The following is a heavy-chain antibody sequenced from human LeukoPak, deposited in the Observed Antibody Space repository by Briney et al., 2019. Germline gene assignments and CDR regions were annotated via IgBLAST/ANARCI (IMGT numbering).Heavy chain of an antibody. V-gene: IGHV3-33*01. CDR1: GFTFSSYG. D-gene: IGHD3-3*01. CDR2: IWYDGSNK. CDR3: ARELRHYDFWSGSDY. Sequence: GGSLRLSCAASGFTFSSYGMHWVRQAPGKGLEWVAVIWYDGSNKYYADSVKGRFTISRDNSKNTLYLQMNSLRAEDTAVYYCARELRHYDFWSGSDYWGQGTLVTVSS. J-gene: IGHJ4*02.